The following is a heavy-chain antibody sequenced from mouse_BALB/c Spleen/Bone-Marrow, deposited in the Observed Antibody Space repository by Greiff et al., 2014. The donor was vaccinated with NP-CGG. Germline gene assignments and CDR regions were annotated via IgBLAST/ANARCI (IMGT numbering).Heavy chain of an antibody. CDR2: INPSNGRT. Sequence: VQLQESGAELVKPGASVKLSCKASGYTFTSYWMHWVKQRPGQGLEWIGEINPSNGRTNYNEKFKSKATLTLDKPSSTAYMQLSSLTSEDSAVYYCSREESLGDAMDYWGQGTSVTVSS. J-gene: IGHJ4*01. V-gene: IGHV1S81*02. D-gene: IGHD4-1*01. CDR1: GYTFTSYW. CDR3: SREESLGDAMDY.